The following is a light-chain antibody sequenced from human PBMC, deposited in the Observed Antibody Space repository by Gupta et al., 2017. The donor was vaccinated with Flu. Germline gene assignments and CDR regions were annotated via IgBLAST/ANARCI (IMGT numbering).Light chain of an antibody. CDR2: DVY. CDR1: SSDVGAYNY. J-gene: IGLJ2*01. Sequence: QSALTQPRSVSGSPGQSVAISCTGTSSDVGAYNYVSWYQQHPGKAPKLIIYDVYKRPSGVPDRFTCSKSGNTASLTISGLQPEEEADYHCCSFGAASFFGGGTKLTVL. CDR3: CSFGAASF. V-gene: IGLV2-11*01.